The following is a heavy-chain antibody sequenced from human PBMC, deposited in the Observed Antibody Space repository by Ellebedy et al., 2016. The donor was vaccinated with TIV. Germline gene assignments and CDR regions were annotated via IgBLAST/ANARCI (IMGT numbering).Heavy chain of an antibody. D-gene: IGHD2-15*01. CDR2: INPSGGST. CDR1: GYTFTSYY. V-gene: IGHV1-46*01. Sequence: ASVKVSXXASGYTFTSYYMHWVRQAPGQGLEWLGIINPSGGSTSYAQKFQGRVTMTRDTSTSTVYMELSSLRSEDTAVYYCARVVQFDCSGGSCYYYGMDVWGQGTTVTVSS. J-gene: IGHJ6*02. CDR3: ARVVQFDCSGGSCYYYGMDV.